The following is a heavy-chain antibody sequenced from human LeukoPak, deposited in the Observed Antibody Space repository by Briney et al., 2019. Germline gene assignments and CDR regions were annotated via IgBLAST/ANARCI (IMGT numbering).Heavy chain of an antibody. Sequence: GSLRLSCAASGFTFSSYWMSWVRQAPGKGLEWIGSISYSGSTYYNPSLKSRVTISVDTSKKQFSLKVSSVTAADTAVYYCARDYGTGTTYYFDYWGQGTPVTVSS. J-gene: IGHJ4*02. CDR2: ISYSGST. V-gene: IGHV4-39*07. CDR3: ARDYGTGTTYYFDY. D-gene: IGHD1-1*01. CDR1: GFTFSSYW.